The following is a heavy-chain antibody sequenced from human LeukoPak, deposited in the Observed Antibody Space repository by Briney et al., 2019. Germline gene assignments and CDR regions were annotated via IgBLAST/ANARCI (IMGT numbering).Heavy chain of an antibody. CDR2: INPNSGGT. V-gene: IGHV1-2*02. D-gene: IGHD2-2*02. Sequence: ASVKVSCKASGYTFTGYYMHWVRQAPGQGLEWMGWINPNSGGTNYAQKFQGRVTMTRDTSISTAYMELSRLRSDDTAVYYCAIAENIVVVPAAIFDPWGQGTLVTVSS. CDR1: GYTFTGYY. CDR3: AIAENIVVVPAAIFDP. J-gene: IGHJ5*02.